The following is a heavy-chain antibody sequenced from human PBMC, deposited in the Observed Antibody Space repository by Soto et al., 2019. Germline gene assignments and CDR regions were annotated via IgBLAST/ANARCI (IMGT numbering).Heavy chain of an antibody. CDR1: GVSLTSGNW. D-gene: IGHD3-10*01. V-gene: IGHV4-4*02. CDR2: IFHDGTA. Sequence: SETLSLTCAVSGVSLTSGNWWTWVRQSPQRGLEYIGEIFHDGTANYYPSFERRVAMSVDTSRNQFSLKLTSVTAADMAVYFCARLVYDTRLNYMYFDFWGPGTLVTVSS. CDR3: ARLVYDTRLNYMYFDF. J-gene: IGHJ4*02.